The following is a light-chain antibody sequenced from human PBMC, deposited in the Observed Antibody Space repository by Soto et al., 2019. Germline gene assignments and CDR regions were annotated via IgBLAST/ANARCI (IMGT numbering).Light chain of an antibody. CDR2: GNN. Sequence: QSVLTQPPSVSGAPGQRVTISCTGTSSNIGAGYDVHWYMQLPGTAPKLLIYGNNNRPSGVPDRFSASKSGTSASLAITGLQAEDEADYYCQSYDTSLTGSVFGGGTKHTVL. V-gene: IGLV1-40*01. CDR3: QSYDTSLTGSV. J-gene: IGLJ2*01. CDR1: SSNIGAGYD.